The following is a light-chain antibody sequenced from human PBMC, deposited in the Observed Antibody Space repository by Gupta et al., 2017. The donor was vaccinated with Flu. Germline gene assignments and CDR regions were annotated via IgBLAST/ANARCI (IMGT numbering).Light chain of an antibody. CDR3: QQAYSTPRT. V-gene: IGKV1-39*01. J-gene: IGKJ3*01. CDR1: QGISSY. CDR2: ASS. Sequence: DIHITQSPSSLSASVGDRVTITCRASQGISSYFSWYQQKPGKAPKLLIYASSSLQSGVPSRFSGSGSGTDFTLTISRLQPEDFATYYCQQAYSTPRTFGHGTNVDIK.